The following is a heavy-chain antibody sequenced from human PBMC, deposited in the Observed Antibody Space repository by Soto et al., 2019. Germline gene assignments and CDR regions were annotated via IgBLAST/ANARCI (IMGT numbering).Heavy chain of an antibody. Sequence: ASVKVSCKASGYTFTSYYMHWVRQAPGQGLEWMGIIDPSGGGTSYAQKFQGRLTMTRDTSTSTVYMELSSLRSEDTAVYYCARGGYYDNNWVKLRHYGLDVWGQGTSVTVSS. V-gene: IGHV1-46*01. CDR2: IDPSGGGT. J-gene: IGHJ6*02. CDR3: ARGGYYDNNWVKLRHYGLDV. D-gene: IGHD3-16*01. CDR1: GYTFTSYY.